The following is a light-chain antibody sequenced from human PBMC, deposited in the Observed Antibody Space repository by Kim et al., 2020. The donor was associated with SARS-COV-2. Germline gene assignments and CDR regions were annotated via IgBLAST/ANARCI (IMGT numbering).Light chain of an antibody. CDR2: AAS. J-gene: IGKJ1*01. CDR1: QSVSSH. CDR3: QQYTNRPWT. Sequence: IVLTQSPATLSVSPGDRANLSCRASQSVSSHFAWFQQRPGRAPRLLIYAASTRASGIPARFSGSGSGTEFTLSISSLQSEDSATYFCQQYTNRPWTFGLGTKVDIK. V-gene: IGKV3-15*01.